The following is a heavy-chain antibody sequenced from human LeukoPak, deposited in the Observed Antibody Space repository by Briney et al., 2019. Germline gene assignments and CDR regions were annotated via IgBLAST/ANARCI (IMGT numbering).Heavy chain of an antibody. Sequence: SETLSLTCAVYGGSFSGYYWSWIRQPPGKGLEWIGEIKHSGSTNYNPSLKSRVTISVDTSKNQFSLKLSSVTAADTAVYYCARGRRQGIAVAGRSSFFDYWGQGTLVTASS. CDR2: IKHSGST. J-gene: IGHJ4*02. D-gene: IGHD6-19*01. V-gene: IGHV4-34*01. CDR1: GGSFSGYY. CDR3: ARGRRQGIAVAGRSSFFDY.